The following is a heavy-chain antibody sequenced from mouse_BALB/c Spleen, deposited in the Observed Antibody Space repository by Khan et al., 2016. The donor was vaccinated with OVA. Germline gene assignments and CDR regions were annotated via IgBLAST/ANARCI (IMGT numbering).Heavy chain of an antibody. CDR3: LSMGNYYGSFYWYFDV. D-gene: IGHD1-1*01. J-gene: IGHJ1*01. CDR2: IWTGGGT. Sequence: QVQLKESGPGLVAPSQSLSITCTVSGFSLTNYDISWVRQPPGKGLEWLGVIWTGGGTNYKSAFMSRLSISKDNSKSQVFLKMNSLQTDDTAKYYCLSMGNYYGSFYWYFDVWGAGTTVTVSS. V-gene: IGHV2-9-2*01. CDR1: GFSLTNYD.